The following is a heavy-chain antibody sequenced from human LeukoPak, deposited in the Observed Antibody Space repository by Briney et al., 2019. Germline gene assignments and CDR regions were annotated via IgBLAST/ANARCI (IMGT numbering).Heavy chain of an antibody. J-gene: IGHJ4*02. D-gene: IGHD2-21*02. CDR1: GVSMSSSSYY. Sequence: PSQTLSLTCTVSGVSMSSSSYYWAWIRQSPGKGLEWIGSVHYSGTTHYESSLKSRVSISIDTSKTQFALKVNSVTVADTAVYYCARILDLVTTKTIDYWGQGSLVIVSS. V-gene: IGHV4-39*06. CDR2: VHYSGTT. CDR3: ARILDLVTTKTIDY.